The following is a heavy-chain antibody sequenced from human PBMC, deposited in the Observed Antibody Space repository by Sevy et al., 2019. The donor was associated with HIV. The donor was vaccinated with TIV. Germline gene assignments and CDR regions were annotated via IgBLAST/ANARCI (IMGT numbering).Heavy chain of an antibody. CDR2: IHATDSYT. Sequence: GESLKISCEGVGYTFTNNWITWVRQRPGKGLEWMGRIHATDSYTDYGPPFEGHVVISVDKSISTSYLHWSSLKASDSAIYYCARGHLGTGSTFDSWGQGTQVTVSS. J-gene: IGHJ5*01. CDR3: ARGHLGTGSTFDS. D-gene: IGHD3-9*01. V-gene: IGHV5-10-1*01. CDR1: GYTFTNNW.